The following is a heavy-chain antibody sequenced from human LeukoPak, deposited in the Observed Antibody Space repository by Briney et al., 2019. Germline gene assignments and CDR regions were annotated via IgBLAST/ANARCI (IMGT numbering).Heavy chain of an antibody. CDR3: ARMLRSPGF. CDR1: GYSISTGYY. CDR2: FYHGGST. V-gene: IGHV4-38-2*02. J-gene: IGHJ4*02. Sequence: SETLSLTCTVSGYSISTGYYWDWIRQPPGKGLEWIGTFYHGGSTYYNPSLKSRVTISVDTSKNQFSLKLSSVTAADTAVYYCARMLRSPGFWGQGTLVTVSS. D-gene: IGHD2-8*01.